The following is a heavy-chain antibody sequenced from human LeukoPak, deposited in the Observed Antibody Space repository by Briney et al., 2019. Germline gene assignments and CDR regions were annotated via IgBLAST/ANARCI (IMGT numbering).Heavy chain of an antibody. CDR2: LYAGGST. CDR3: ARGKDASGNLLDY. CDR1: GFTVSSKY. J-gene: IGHJ4*02. D-gene: IGHD3-10*01. Sequence: EGSLRLSCAASGFTVSSKYMSWVRQAQGKGLEWVSVLYAGGSTYYADSVKGRFTISRDNSKNTLYLQMNSLRADDTAVYYCARGKDASGNLLDYWGQGTLVTVSS. V-gene: IGHV3-53*01.